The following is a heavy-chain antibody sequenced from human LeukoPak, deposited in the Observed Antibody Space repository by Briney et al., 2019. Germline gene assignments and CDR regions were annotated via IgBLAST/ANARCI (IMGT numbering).Heavy chain of an antibody. CDR2: IRYDGSSK. V-gene: IGHV3-30*02. CDR3: AKDRGSAFDY. CDR1: GFTFSSYG. Sequence: PGGSLRLTCAASGFTFSSYGMHWVRQAPGKGLEWVAFIRYDGSSKYYADSVKGRFTISRDNSKDTLYLQMNSLRAEDTAVCYCAKDRGSAFDYWGQGTLVTVSS. D-gene: IGHD1-26*01. J-gene: IGHJ4*02.